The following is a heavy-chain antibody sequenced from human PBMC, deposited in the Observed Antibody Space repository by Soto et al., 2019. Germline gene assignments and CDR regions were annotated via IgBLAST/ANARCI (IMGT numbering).Heavy chain of an antibody. CDR3: ARDGYSSGWYAGHYYYYGMDV. CDR2: IWYDGSNK. D-gene: IGHD6-19*01. V-gene: IGHV3-33*01. J-gene: IGHJ6*02. CDR1: GFTFSSYG. Sequence: RRLSCAASGFTFSSYGMHWVRQAPGKGLEWVAVIWYDGSNKYYADSVKGRFTISRDNSKNTLYLQMNSLRAEDTAVYYCARDGYSSGWYAGHYYYYGMDVWGQGTTVTVSS.